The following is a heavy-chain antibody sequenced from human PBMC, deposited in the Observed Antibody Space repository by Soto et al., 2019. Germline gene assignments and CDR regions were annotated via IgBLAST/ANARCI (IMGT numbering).Heavy chain of an antibody. V-gene: IGHV4-39*01. CDR3: ASNPQWLVPSINWFDP. CDR1: GGSISSSSYY. D-gene: IGHD6-19*01. CDR2: NYYSGST. J-gene: IGHJ5*02. Sequence: QLQLQESGPGLVKPSETLSLTCTVSGGSISSSSYYWGWIRQPPGKGLEWIGSNYYSGSTYYNPSLKSRVTMSVATSKTQFSLKLSSVTAADTAVYYCASNPQWLVPSINWFDPWGQGTLVTVSS.